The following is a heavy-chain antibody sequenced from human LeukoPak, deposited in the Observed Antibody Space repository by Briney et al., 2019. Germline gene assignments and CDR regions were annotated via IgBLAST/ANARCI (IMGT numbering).Heavy chain of an antibody. Sequence: PGGSLRLSCAASGFTFSSYAMHWVRQAPGKGLEWVAVISYDGSNKYYADSVKGRFTISRDNSKNTLYLQMNSLRAEDTAVYYCARAGITMTVWTRDDAFDIWGQGTMVTVSS. D-gene: IGHD3-22*01. V-gene: IGHV3-30*04. CDR3: ARAGITMTVWTRDDAFDI. CDR2: ISYDGSNK. CDR1: GFTFSSYA. J-gene: IGHJ3*02.